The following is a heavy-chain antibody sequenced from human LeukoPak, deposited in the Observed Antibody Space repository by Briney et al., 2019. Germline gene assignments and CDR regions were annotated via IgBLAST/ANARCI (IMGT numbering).Heavy chain of an antibody. D-gene: IGHD6-13*01. CDR1: GGSISSGDFY. CDR2: IYYSGST. Sequence: PSQTLSLTCTVSGGSISSGDFYWGWIRQPPGKGLEWIGYIYYSGSTYYNPSLKSRVTISVDTSKNQFSLKLSSVTAADTAVYYCARDRGSRAFDPWGQGTLVTVSS. J-gene: IGHJ5*02. CDR3: ARDRGSRAFDP. V-gene: IGHV4-30-4*01.